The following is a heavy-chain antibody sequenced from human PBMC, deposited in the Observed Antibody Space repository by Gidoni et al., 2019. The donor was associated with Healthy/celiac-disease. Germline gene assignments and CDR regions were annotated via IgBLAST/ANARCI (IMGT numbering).Heavy chain of an antibody. CDR1: GYSFTSYW. V-gene: IGHV5-10-1*03. CDR2: IDPSDSYT. Sequence: EVQLVQSGAEVKKPGESLRISCTGSGYSFTSYWISWVRQMPGKGLEWMGRIDPSDSYTNYSPSFQGHVTISADKSISTAYLQWSSLKASDTAMYYCARVYYDFWSGPSPGGYYYYMDVWGKGTTVTVSS. CDR3: ARVYYDFWSGPSPGGYYYYMDV. J-gene: IGHJ6*03. D-gene: IGHD3-3*01.